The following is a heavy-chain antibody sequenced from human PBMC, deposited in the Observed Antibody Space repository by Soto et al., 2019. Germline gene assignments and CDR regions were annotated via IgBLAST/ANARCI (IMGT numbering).Heavy chain of an antibody. CDR1: SGSISSSNW. J-gene: IGHJ4*02. D-gene: IGHD2-2*01. CDR3: ASVPNARGYYFDY. Sequence: SETLSLTCAVSSGSISSSNWWSWVRQPPGKGLEWIGEIYHSGSTNYNPSLKSRVTISVDKSKNQFSLKLSSVTAADTAVYYCASVPNARGYYFDYWGQGTLVTVSS. V-gene: IGHV4-4*02. CDR2: IYHSGST.